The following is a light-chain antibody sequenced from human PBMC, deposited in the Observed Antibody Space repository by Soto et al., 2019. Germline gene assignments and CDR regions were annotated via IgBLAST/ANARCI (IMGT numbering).Light chain of an antibody. CDR2: GNS. J-gene: IGLJ2*01. CDR3: QSYDSSLSGVV. V-gene: IGLV1-40*01. CDR1: SSNIGAGYD. Sequence: QAVVTQPPSVSGAPGQRVTISCTGSSSNIGAGYDVQWYQQLPGTAPKVLIYGNSNRPSGVPDRFSGSKSGTSASLAITGLQAEDEADYYCQSYDSSLSGVVFGGGTTLTVL.